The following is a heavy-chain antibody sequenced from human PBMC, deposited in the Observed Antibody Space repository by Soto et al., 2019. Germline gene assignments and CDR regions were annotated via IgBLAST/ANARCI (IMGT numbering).Heavy chain of an antibody. CDR2: ISPDGSDV. CDR3: ACWGHIVPVDHSDFDR. CDR1: GFTFTNYW. Sequence: GGSLRLSCAASGFTFTNYWMNWVRQAPGKGLMWVSRISPDGSDVGYADSVEGRFTVSRDNAKNTLYLQMHSLRAEDTAMYYCACWGHIVPVDHSDFDRWGQGTLVTDSS. V-gene: IGHV3-74*01. D-gene: IGHD2-8*02. J-gene: IGHJ4*02.